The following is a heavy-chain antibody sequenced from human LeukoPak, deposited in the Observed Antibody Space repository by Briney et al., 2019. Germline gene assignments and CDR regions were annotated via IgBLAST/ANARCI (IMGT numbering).Heavy chain of an antibody. Sequence: GGSLRPSCAASGFTFDDYAMHWVRQAPGKGLEWVSGISWNSGSIGYADSVKGRFTISRDNAKNSLYLQMNSLRAEDTALYYCAKDYCSSTSCYADYYYYGMDVWGQGTTVTVSS. J-gene: IGHJ6*02. D-gene: IGHD2-2*01. CDR3: AKDYCSSTSCYADYYYYGMDV. CDR1: GFTFDDYA. CDR2: ISWNSGSI. V-gene: IGHV3-9*01.